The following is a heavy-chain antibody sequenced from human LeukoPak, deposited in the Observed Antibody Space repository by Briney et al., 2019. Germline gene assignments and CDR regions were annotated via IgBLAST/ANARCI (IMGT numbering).Heavy chain of an antibody. D-gene: IGHD3-3*01. V-gene: IGHV3-7*01. CDR3: ARDLSLLLRFLEWFDAFDI. J-gene: IGHJ3*02. CDR1: GFTFSNYW. Sequence: GGSLRLSCAASGFTFSNYWMTWVRQAPGRGLEWVANIKEDGSDKYYMDSVKGRFTISRDNAKNSLYLQMNSLRAEDTAVYYCARDLSLLLRFLEWFDAFDIWGQGTMVTVSS. CDR2: IKEDGSDK.